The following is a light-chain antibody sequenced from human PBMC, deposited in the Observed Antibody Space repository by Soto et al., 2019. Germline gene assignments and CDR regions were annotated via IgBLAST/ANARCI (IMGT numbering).Light chain of an antibody. CDR2: EVT. J-gene: IGLJ1*01. CDR3: SSSTASSTYV. V-gene: IGLV2-14*01. CDR1: SSDVGGYNH. Sequence: QSALTQPASVSGSPGQSITISCTGTSSDVGGYNHVSWYQQHPGKAPKVMIYEVTYRPAGVSSRFSGSTSGNTASLTISGLQAEDEADYYCSSSTASSTYVFGGGTKLTVL.